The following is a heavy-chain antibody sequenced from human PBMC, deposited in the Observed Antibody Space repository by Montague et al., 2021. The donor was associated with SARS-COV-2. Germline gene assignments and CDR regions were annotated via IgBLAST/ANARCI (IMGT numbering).Heavy chain of an antibody. CDR1: GFSLTTRAVG. CDR3: AHVSRLGNYYLRYFAP. D-gene: IGHD3-22*01. CDR2: IYGDDDK. V-gene: IGHV2-5*02. Sequence: PALVKPTQTLTLTCNFSGFSLTTRAVGVGWIRQPPGKALEWLAVIYGDDDKRYSPYLRSRLTIIKDTSANHVVLTMTNMDPVDKATYYCAHVSRLGNYYLRYFAPWGPGDPVTVSS. J-gene: IGHJ4*02.